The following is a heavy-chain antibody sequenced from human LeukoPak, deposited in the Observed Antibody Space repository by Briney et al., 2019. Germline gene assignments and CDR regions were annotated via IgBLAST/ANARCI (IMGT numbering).Heavy chain of an antibody. Sequence: PSETLSLTCTVSGGSISSSSYYWGWLRQPPGKGLEWIGNIYYTGSTYYNPSLKSRVTISVDTSKNQFSLKLSSVTAADTAVYYCAKDRLLNCRGDCYIFDYWGQGTVVTVSS. CDR3: AKDRLLNCRGDCYIFDY. V-gene: IGHV4-39*07. CDR1: GGSISSSSYY. CDR2: IYYTGST. J-gene: IGHJ4*02. D-gene: IGHD2-21*02.